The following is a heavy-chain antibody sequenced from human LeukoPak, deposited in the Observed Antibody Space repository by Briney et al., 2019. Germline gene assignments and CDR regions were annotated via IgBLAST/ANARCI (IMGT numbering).Heavy chain of an antibody. CDR3: ARDLRTYDILTGYTHIYYMDV. CDR2: FIPIFGTE. J-gene: IGHJ6*03. V-gene: IGHV1-69*05. CDR1: GGTFSSYA. D-gene: IGHD3-9*01. Sequence: ASVKVSCKASGGTFSSYAISWVRQAPGQGLEWMGGFIPIFGTENYAQKFQGRFTITTDESTSTAYMEMSSLRSEDTAVYYCARDLRTYDILTGYTHIYYMDVWGKGTTVTVSS.